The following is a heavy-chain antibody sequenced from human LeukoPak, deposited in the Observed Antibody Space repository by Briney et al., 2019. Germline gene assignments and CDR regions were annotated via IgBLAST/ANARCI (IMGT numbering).Heavy chain of an antibody. J-gene: IGHJ6*04. D-gene: IGHD2-2*03. CDR2: ISYDGSNK. CDR3: AKDLGYCSSTSCYEYYYYYGMDV. V-gene: IGHV3-30*18. Sequence: GRSLRLSCAAFGFTFSSYGMHWVRQAPGKGLEWVAVISYDGSNKYYADSVKGRFTISRDNSKNTLYLQMNSLRAEDTAVYYCAKDLGYCSSTSCYEYYYYYGMDVWGKGTTVTVSS. CDR1: GFTFSSYG.